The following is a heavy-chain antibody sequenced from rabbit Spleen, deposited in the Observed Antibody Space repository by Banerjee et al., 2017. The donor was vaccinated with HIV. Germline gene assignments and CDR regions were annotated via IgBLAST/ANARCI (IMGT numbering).Heavy chain of an antibody. V-gene: IGHV1S40*01. CDR3: VREAGYGGYGDANL. D-gene: IGHD6-1*01. CDR1: GFSFSSRYY. J-gene: IGHJ4*01. CDR2: INAITGKA. Sequence: EESGGDLVKPGASLTLTCTASGFSFSSRYYMCWVRQAPGKGLEWIACINAITGKAVYASWAKGRFTMYKTSSTTVTLQLTSLTAADTATYFCVREAGYGGYGDANLWGQGTLVTVS.